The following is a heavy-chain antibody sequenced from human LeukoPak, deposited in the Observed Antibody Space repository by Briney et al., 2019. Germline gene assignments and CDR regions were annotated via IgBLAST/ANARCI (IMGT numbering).Heavy chain of an antibody. CDR2: IYYSGST. CDR3: VYDSSGYYYNFDY. V-gene: IGHV4-39*01. Sequence: TPSETLSLTCTVSGGSISSSSYYWGWIRQPPGKGLEWIGSIYYSGSTYYNPSLKSRVTISVDTSKNQFSLKLTSVTAADTAMYYCVYDSSGYYYNFDYWGQGILVTVSS. D-gene: IGHD3-22*01. J-gene: IGHJ4*02. CDR1: GGSISSSSYY.